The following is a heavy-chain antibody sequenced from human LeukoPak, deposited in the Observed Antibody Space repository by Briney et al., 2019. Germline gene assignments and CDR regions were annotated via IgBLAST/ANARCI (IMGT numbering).Heavy chain of an antibody. CDR2: ISGSGGST. Sequence: PGGSLRLSCAASGFTFSSYAMSWVRQAPGKGLEWVSAISGSGGSTYYADSVKGRFTISRDNSKNTLYLQMNSLRAEDTAVYYCASQYSSSWSFDYWGQGTLVTVSS. J-gene: IGHJ4*02. CDR1: GFTFSSYA. D-gene: IGHD6-13*01. V-gene: IGHV3-23*01. CDR3: ASQYSSSWSFDY.